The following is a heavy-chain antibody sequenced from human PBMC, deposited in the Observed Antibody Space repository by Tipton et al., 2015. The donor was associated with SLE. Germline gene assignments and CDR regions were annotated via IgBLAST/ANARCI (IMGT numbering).Heavy chain of an antibody. CDR3: ARGLTYSSSSYYYYYYMDV. V-gene: IGHV4-34*01. CDR2: INHSGST. J-gene: IGHJ6*03. Sequence: TLSLTCAIYGGSYSHYSWSWVRQPPGKGLEWIGEINHSGSTNYNPSLKSRVTISVDTSKNQFSLKLSSVTAADTAVYYCARGLTYSSSSYYYYYYMDVWGKGTAVTVSS. CDR1: GGSYSHYS. D-gene: IGHD6-6*01.